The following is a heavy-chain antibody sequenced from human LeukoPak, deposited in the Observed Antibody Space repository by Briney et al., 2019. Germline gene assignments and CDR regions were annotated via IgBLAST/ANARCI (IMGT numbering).Heavy chain of an antibody. CDR1: GFTFSSYS. CDR3: ARDLLTHIAHLGGNWFDS. CDR2: ISSSSSYI. V-gene: IGHV3-21*01. Sequence: GGSLRLSCAASGFTFSSYSMSWVRQAPGKGLEWVSSISSSSSYIYYADSVKGRFTISRDNAKNSLYLQMNSLRAEDTAVYYCARDLLTHIAHLGGNWFDSWGQGTLVTVSS. J-gene: IGHJ5*01. D-gene: IGHD3-10*01.